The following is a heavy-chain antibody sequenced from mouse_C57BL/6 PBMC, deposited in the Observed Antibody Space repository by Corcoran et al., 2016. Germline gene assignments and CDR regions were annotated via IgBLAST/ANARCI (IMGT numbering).Heavy chain of an antibody. V-gene: IGHV1-26*01. D-gene: IGHD1-1*01. CDR2: INPNNGGT. Sequence: EVQLQQSGPELVKPGTSVKISCKASGYTFTDYYMNWVKQSHGKSLEWIGVINPNNGGTSYNQNFKGKATLTVNKSSSTAYMELLSLTSEDSAVYYCARGITTVGGFDYCVQGETLTVSS. CDR3: ARGITTVGGFDY. J-gene: IGHJ2*01. CDR1: GYTFTDYY.